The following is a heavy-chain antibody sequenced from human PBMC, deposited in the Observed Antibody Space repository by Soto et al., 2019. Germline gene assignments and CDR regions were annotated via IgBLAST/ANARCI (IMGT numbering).Heavy chain of an antibody. CDR2: INPNSGGT. CDR1: GYTFTSYG. V-gene: IGHV1-2*04. CDR3: AREDSSGWSRGPRYGMDV. J-gene: IGHJ6*02. D-gene: IGHD6-19*01. Sequence: ASVKVSCKTSGYTFTSYGISWVRQAPGQGLEWMGWINPNSGGTNYAQKFQGWVTMTRDTSISTAYMELSRLRSDDTAVYYCAREDSSGWSRGPRYGMDVWGQGTTVTVSS.